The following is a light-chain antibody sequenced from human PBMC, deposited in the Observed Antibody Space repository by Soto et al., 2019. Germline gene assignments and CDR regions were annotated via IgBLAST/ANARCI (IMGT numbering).Light chain of an antibody. J-gene: IGKJ4*01. CDR1: HRVSSY. CDR3: QQRSNWPLS. CDR2: GAS. Sequence: EIVSTQSPATLSVSPGERATLSCRASHRVSSYLAWYQQRPGQAPRLLIYGASTRATGIPARFSGSGSGTDFTLTISRLEPEDFAVYYCQQRSNWPLSFGGVTKVDIK. V-gene: IGKV3-11*01.